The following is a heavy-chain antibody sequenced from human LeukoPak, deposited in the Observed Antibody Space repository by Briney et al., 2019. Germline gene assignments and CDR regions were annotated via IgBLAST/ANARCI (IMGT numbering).Heavy chain of an antibody. V-gene: IGHV3-33*01. CDR3: ARDLRIAAAGDYFDY. CDR2: IWYDGSNK. Sequence: GRSLRLSCAASGFTFSSYGMHWVRQAPGKGLEWVAVIWYDGSNKYYADSVKGRFTISRDNSKNTLYLQMNSLRAEDTAVYYCARDLRIAAAGDYFDYWGQGTLVTVSS. CDR1: GFTFSSYG. D-gene: IGHD6-13*01. J-gene: IGHJ4*02.